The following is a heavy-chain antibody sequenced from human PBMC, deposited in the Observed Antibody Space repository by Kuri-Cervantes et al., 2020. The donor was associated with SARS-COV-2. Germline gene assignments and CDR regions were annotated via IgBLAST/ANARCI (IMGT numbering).Heavy chain of an antibody. D-gene: IGHD4-23*01. CDR3: ARSLYGGTSWYYGMDV. CDR1: GFTFSSYA. Sequence: GKSLQIPCAASGFTFSSYAMHWVRQAPGKGLEWVAVICYDGSNKYHADSVKGRFTISRDNSKNTLYLQMNSLRAEDTAVYYCARSLYGGTSWYYGMDVWGQGTTVTVSS. CDR2: ICYDGSNK. V-gene: IGHV3-33*01. J-gene: IGHJ6*02.